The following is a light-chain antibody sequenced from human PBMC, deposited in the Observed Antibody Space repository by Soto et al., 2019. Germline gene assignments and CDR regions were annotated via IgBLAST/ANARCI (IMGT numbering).Light chain of an antibody. V-gene: IGKV3-15*01. CDR3: QQYDNLPPWT. J-gene: IGKJ1*01. Sequence: EIVMTQSPATLSVSTGESANLACKASQSVGTYLAWYQQKPGQAHRLLSYGASTSATGVPARFSGGGSGTEFTLTVNSLQSEDFAIYHCQQYDNLPPWTFGQGTKVEIK. CDR2: GAS. CDR1: QSVGTY.